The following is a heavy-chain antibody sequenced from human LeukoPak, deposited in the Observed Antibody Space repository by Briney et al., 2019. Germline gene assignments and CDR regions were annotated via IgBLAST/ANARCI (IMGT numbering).Heavy chain of an antibody. J-gene: IGHJ4*02. Sequence: GGSLRLSCVASGLTFSTYWMSWVRHIPGKGLEWVANIKEDGRETYYVDSVRGRFTISRDNAKNSLYLQMNSLRAEDTAVYYCAKVVSSSSWYYWGQGTLVTVSS. V-gene: IGHV3-7*03. D-gene: IGHD6-13*01. CDR3: AKVVSSSSWYY. CDR1: GLTFSTYW. CDR2: IKEDGRET.